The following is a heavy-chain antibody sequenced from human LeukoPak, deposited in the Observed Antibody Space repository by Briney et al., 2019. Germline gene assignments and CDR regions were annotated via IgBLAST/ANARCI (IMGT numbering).Heavy chain of an antibody. CDR1: GYTFTSYY. CDR2: INPSGGST. CDR3: ARNPSYSSGWTGYFQH. V-gene: IGHV1-46*01. D-gene: IGHD6-19*01. Sequence: GASVKVSCKASGYTFTSYYMHWVRQAPGQGLEWMGIINPSGGSTSHAQKFQGRVTMTRDTSTSTVYMELSSLRSEDTAVYYCARNPSYSSGWTGYFQHWGQGTLVTVSS. J-gene: IGHJ1*01.